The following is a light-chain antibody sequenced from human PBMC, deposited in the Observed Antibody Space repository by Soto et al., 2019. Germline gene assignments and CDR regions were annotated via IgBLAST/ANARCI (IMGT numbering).Light chain of an antibody. CDR1: QGSRND. J-gene: IGKJ3*01. V-gene: IGKV1-6*01. Sequence: AIRITQSPSPLSPSVGDRVTITGRASQGSRNDVGWYQQKPGKAPKLLIYAVSSLQSGVPSRFSGSGSGTKFTLTIASLQPDDFATYYCQQYETFSGTFGPGTKVDVK. CDR3: QQYETFSGT. CDR2: AVS.